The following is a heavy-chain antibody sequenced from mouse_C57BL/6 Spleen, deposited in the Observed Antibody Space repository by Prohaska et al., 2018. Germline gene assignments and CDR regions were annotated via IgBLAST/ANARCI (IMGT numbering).Heavy chain of an antibody. J-gene: IGHJ2*01. Sequence: EVQLQQSGPELVKPGASVKISCKASGYTFTDYYMNWVKQSHGKSLEWIGDINPNNGGTSYNQKFKGKATLTVDKSSSTAYMELRSLTSEDSAVYYCARSRGGYYALFGDYWGQGTTLTVSS. CDR1: GYTFTDYY. CDR2: INPNNGGT. CDR3: ARSRGGYYALFGDY. D-gene: IGHD2-3*01. V-gene: IGHV1-26*01.